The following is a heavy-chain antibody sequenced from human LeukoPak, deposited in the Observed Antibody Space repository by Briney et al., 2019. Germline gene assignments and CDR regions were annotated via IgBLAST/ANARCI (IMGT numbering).Heavy chain of an antibody. J-gene: IGHJ6*03. CDR1: GLTFDDYA. CDR3: ARGVIAVAGNYYYYYMDV. Sequence: PGGSLRLSCAASGLTFDDYAMHWVRQAPGKGLVWVSRIISDGSSTSYADSVKGRFTISRDNAKNTLYLQMNSLRAEDTAVYYCARGVIAVAGNYYYYYMDVWGKGTTVTVSS. V-gene: IGHV3-74*01. CDR2: IISDGSST. D-gene: IGHD6-19*01.